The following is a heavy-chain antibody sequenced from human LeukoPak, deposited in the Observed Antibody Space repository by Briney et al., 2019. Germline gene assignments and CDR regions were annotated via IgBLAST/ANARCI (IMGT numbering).Heavy chain of an antibody. CDR2: IYYSGST. Sequence: SETLSLTCTVPGGSISSSSYYWGWIRKPPGKGQEWIWSIYYSGSTYYNPSLKSRVTISVDTSKNQFSLKLSSVTSAYTAVYYCARPTYEILTGSYDYWGQGTLVTVSS. V-gene: IGHV4-39*01. CDR1: GGSISSSSYY. J-gene: IGHJ4*02. D-gene: IGHD3-9*01. CDR3: ARPTYEILTGSYDY.